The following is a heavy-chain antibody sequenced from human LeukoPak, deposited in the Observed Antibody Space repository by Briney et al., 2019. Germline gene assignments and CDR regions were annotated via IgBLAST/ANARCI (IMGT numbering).Heavy chain of an antibody. J-gene: IGHJ4*02. CDR1: GFTFSDHY. D-gene: IGHD6-13*01. V-gene: IGHV3-72*01. Sequence: GGSLRLSCAASGFTFSDHYMDWVRQAPGMGLEWVGRIRNKANGYTTEYAASVKGRFTISRDDSQNSLYLQMNGLKTGDTAVYYCARSSSSWYPLFDYWGQGTLVTVSS. CDR3: ARSSSSWYPLFDY. CDR2: IRNKANGYTT.